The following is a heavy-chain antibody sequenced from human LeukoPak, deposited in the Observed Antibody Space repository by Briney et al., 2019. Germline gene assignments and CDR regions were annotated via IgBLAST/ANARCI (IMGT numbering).Heavy chain of an antibody. V-gene: IGHV3-20*04. CDR3: ARMLRGGYYYMDV. J-gene: IGHJ6*03. Sequence: PGGSLRLSCAASGFTFDDHGMSWVRQAPGKGREWVTGINWNGGSTGYADSVKGRFTISRDDAKNSLYLQMSSLRAEDTALYYCARMLRGGYYYMDVWGKGSTVTVSS. CDR1: GFTFDDHG. D-gene: IGHD3-10*01. CDR2: INWNGGST.